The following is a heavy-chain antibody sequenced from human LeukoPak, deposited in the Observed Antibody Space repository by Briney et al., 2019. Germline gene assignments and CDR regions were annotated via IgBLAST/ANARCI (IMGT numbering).Heavy chain of an antibody. D-gene: IGHD3-22*01. V-gene: IGHV4-4*07. CDR2: IYSSGST. Sequence: SETLSLTCTVSGGSISSYYWNWIRQPAGQGLEWIGHIYSSGSTNYNPSLKSRVTMSVDTSRNQFSLKVDSVTAADAAVYYCATSSSRAYCDSSTCLHFEYWGRGTPVIVSS. CDR1: GGSISSYY. J-gene: IGHJ4*02. CDR3: ATSSSRAYCDSSTCLHFEY.